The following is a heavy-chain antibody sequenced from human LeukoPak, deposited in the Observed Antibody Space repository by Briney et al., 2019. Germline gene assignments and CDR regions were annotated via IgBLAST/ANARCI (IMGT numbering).Heavy chain of an antibody. CDR1: GFTFSSYS. J-gene: IGHJ4*02. Sequence: GGSLRLSCAASGFTFSSYSMNWVRQAPGKGLEWVSSISSTSSYIDYADSVKVRFTIARDSAKNSLYLQMNSLRAEDTAVYYCARDSDVWGSYRYTFDYWGQGTLVTVSS. V-gene: IGHV3-21*01. CDR2: ISSTSSYI. D-gene: IGHD3-16*02. CDR3: ARDSDVWGSYRYTFDY.